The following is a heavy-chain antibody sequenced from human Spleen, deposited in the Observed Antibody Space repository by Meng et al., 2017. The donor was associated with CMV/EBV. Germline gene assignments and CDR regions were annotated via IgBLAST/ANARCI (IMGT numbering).Heavy chain of an antibody. Sequence: SCTPSVYTITGYFMHWVRQAPGQGLEWMGVVIPIFGTIEYAEKFQGRVTITTDEATTTAYMELSSLKSDDTAVYYCARDRTRNRFDYWGQGTLVTVSS. CDR3: ARDRTRNRFDY. CDR2: VIPIFGTI. D-gene: IGHD1-14*01. V-gene: IGHV1-69*05. J-gene: IGHJ4*02. CDR1: VYTITGYF.